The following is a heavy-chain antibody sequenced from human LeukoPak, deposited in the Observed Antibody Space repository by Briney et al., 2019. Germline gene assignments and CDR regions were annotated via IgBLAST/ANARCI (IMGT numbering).Heavy chain of an antibody. D-gene: IGHD3-10*01. V-gene: IGHV1-69*13. Sequence: SVKVSCKASGGTFSSYAISWVRQAPGQGLEWMGGTIPIFGTANYAQKFQGRVTITADESTSTAYMELSSLRSEDTAVYYCARVHTMVRGVIVPNWFDPWGQGTLVTVSS. CDR2: TIPIFGTA. J-gene: IGHJ5*02. CDR3: ARVHTMVRGVIVPNWFDP. CDR1: GGTFSSYA.